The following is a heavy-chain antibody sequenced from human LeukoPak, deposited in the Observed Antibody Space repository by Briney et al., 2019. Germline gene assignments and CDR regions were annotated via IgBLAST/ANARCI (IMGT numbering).Heavy chain of an antibody. V-gene: IGHV3-21*04. CDR1: APAVESFT. D-gene: IGHD5-12*01. J-gene: IGHJ4*02. CDR2: ISATSSDI. CDR3: AKGLFSAYDKYLDS. Sequence: GPSLRPSWARAAPAVESFTITSVRQHPGKGLGLVSLISATSSDINYAESVRGRFTISRDNAKNSFCLQMDSLRAEDTAIYYCAKGLFSAYDKYLDSWGQGTLVTVS.